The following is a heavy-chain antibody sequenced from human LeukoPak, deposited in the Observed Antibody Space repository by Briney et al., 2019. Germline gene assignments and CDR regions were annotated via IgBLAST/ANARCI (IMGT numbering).Heavy chain of an antibody. D-gene: IGHD3-10*01. CDR1: GFTVNSNY. V-gene: IGHV3-53*01. J-gene: IGHJ4*02. CDR2: IDSGGST. CDR3: AKDYLTPLLWFGELPGFFDY. Sequence: GGSLRLSCVASGFTVNSNYMSWVRQAPGKGLEWVSVIDSGGSTYHADSVKGRFTISRDNSKNTVYLQMKSLRAEDTAVYYCAKDYLTPLLWFGELPGFFDYWGQGTLVTVSS.